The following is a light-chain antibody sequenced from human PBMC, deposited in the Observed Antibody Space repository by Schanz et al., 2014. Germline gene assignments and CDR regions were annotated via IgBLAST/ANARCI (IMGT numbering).Light chain of an antibody. J-gene: IGLJ2*01. Sequence: QSALTQPPSASGAPGQSVTISCTGTSSDVGGHDYVSWYQHHPGKAPKVMIYDVSKRPSGVPDRFSGSKSGNTASLTISGLQAEDEADYYCCSYAGSYTVVFGGGTQLTVL. CDR1: SSDVGGHDY. V-gene: IGLV2-11*01. CDR3: CSYAGSYTVV. CDR2: DVS.